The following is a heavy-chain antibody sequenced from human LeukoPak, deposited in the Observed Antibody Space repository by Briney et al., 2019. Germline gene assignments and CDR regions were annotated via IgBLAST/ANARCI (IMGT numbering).Heavy chain of an antibody. CDR2: INPSGGST. CDR1: GYTFTSYY. CDR3: ARGGRERYSSGWTDAFDI. Sequence: ASVKVSCKASGYTFTSYYMHWVRQAPGQGLEWMGIINPSGGSTSYAQKFQGRVTMTRDTSTSTVYMELSSLSSEDTAVYYCARGGRERYSSGWTDAFDIWGQGTMVAVSS. V-gene: IGHV1-46*01. J-gene: IGHJ3*02. D-gene: IGHD6-19*01.